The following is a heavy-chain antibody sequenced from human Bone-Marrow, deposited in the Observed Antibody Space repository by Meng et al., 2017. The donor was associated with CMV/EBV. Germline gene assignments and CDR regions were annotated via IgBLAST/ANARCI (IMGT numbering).Heavy chain of an antibody. CDR1: GFTFSSYA. Sequence: GESLKISCAASGFTFSSYAMSWVRQAPGKGLEWVSVIYSGGSSTYYADSVKGRFTISRDNSKTTLYLQMNSLRAEDTAVYYCARGPSYFDFWSGYDYWGQGTLVTVSS. CDR2: IYSGGSST. D-gene: IGHD3-3*01. J-gene: IGHJ4*02. V-gene: IGHV3-23*03. CDR3: ARGPSYFDFWSGYDY.